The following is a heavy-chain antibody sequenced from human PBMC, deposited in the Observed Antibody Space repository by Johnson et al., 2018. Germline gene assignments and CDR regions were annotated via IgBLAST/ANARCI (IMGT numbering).Heavy chain of an antibody. J-gene: IGHJ3*02. Sequence: VQLVESGGGVVQPGRSLRLSCAASGFTFSRYDMHWVRQATGKGLEWVSAIGTAGDTYYPGSVKGRFTISRENAKNSLYLQMNSLRAGDTAVYYCARSVYGGNLYDAFDIWGQGTMVTVSS. V-gene: IGHV3-13*01. D-gene: IGHD4-23*01. CDR1: GFTFSRYD. CDR2: IGTAGDT. CDR3: ARSVYGGNLYDAFDI.